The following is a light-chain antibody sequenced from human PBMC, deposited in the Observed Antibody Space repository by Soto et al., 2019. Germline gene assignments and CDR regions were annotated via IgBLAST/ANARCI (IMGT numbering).Light chain of an antibody. Sequence: EIVMTQSPATLSVSQGERATLSCRASESVSSNLAWYQQKPGQAPRLLIYGASTRATGVPARFSGSGSGTEFTLTISSLQSEDFAFFYCQQYNKWPLTFGGGTKVELK. J-gene: IGKJ4*01. CDR2: GAS. CDR3: QQYNKWPLT. CDR1: ESVSSN. V-gene: IGKV3-15*01.